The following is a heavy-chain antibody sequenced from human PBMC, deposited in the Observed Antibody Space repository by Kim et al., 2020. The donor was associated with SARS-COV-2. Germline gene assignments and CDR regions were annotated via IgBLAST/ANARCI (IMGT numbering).Heavy chain of an antibody. CDR3: ARAQRGYSGYEFDY. D-gene: IGHD5-12*01. Sequence: AQKFQGWVTMTRDTSISTAYMELSRLRSDDTAVYYCARAQRGYSGYEFDYWGQGTLVTVSS. J-gene: IGHJ4*02. V-gene: IGHV1-2*04.